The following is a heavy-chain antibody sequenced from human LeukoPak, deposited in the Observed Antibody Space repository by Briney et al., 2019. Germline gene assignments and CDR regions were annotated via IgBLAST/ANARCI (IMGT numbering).Heavy chain of an antibody. CDR1: GFNFRSHW. J-gene: IGHJ3*01. Sequence: GGSLRLSCAASGFNFRSHWMSWVRQAPGKGLEWVANIKQDGSERYYVDFVKGRFTISRDNAKNSLYLQMNSLRVEDTAVYYCARDQVGLSDAFDVWGQGTMATVSS. CDR2: IKQDGSER. CDR3: ARDQVGLSDAFDV. V-gene: IGHV3-7*01. D-gene: IGHD1-26*01.